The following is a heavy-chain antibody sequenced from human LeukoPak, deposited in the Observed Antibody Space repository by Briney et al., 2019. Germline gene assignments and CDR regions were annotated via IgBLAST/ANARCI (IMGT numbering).Heavy chain of an antibody. V-gene: IGHV3-23*01. CDR1: GFTVSSNY. Sequence: GGSLRLSCAASGFTVSSNYMSWVRQAPGKGLEWVSAISGSGGSTYYADSVKGRFTISRDNSKNTLYLQMNSLRAEDTAVYYCANSEGGELDYWGQGTLVTVSS. J-gene: IGHJ4*02. CDR2: ISGSGGST. D-gene: IGHD3-16*01. CDR3: ANSEGGELDY.